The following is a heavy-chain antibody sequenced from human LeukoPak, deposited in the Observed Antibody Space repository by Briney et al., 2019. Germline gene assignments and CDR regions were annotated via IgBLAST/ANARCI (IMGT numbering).Heavy chain of an antibody. V-gene: IGHV3-53*01. D-gene: IGHD2-2*01. J-gene: IGHJ4*02. CDR1: GFTVSSNY. CDR2: IYSDNT. Sequence: SGGSLRLSCAASGFTVSSNYMSWVRQAPGKGLEWVSVIYSDNTHYSDSVKGRFTISRDNSKNTLYLQMNSLRAEDTAVYYCARDDPIVVVPAALDYWGQGTLVTVSS. CDR3: ARDDPIVVVPAALDY.